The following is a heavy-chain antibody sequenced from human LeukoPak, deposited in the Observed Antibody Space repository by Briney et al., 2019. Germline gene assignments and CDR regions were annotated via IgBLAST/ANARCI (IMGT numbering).Heavy chain of an antibody. CDR3: VRGITMFQH. CDR2: ITWDSGRI. J-gene: IGHJ1*01. Sequence: GRSLRLSCAASGFTFDNYAMQWVRQVPGKGLEWVSGITWDSGRIGYGASVKGRFTIARDNAKNSLYLQMNSLRPEDTALYYCVRGITMFQHWGQGTLVTVSS. CDR1: GFTFDNYA. D-gene: IGHD3-10*01. V-gene: IGHV3-9*01.